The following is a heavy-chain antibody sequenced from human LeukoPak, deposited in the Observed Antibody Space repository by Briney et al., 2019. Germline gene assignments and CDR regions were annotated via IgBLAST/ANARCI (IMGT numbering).Heavy chain of an antibody. J-gene: IGHJ4*02. Sequence: SETLSLTCTVSGGSISSGSYYWSWIRQPAGKGLEWIGRIYTSGSTNYNPSLKSRVTISVDTSKNQFSLKLSSVTAADTAVYYCARHYCSSTSCYFGWNYADYWGQGTLVTVSS. CDR1: GGSISSGSYY. D-gene: IGHD2-2*01. CDR2: IYTSGST. V-gene: IGHV4-61*02. CDR3: ARHYCSSTSCYFGWNYADY.